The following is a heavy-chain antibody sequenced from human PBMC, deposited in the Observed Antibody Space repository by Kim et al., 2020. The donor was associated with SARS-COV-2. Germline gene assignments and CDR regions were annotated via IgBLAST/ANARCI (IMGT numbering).Heavy chain of an antibody. CDR3: ARGGFLEWFPFDY. Sequence: YAGPVTCRFTISRDNARNTLYLQMNSRRAEDTAVDYCARGGFLEWFPFDYWGQGTLVTVSS. D-gene: IGHD3-3*01. J-gene: IGHJ4*02. V-gene: IGHV3-74*01.